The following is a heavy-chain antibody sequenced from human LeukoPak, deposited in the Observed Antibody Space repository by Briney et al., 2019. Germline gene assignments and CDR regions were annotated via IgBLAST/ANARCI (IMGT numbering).Heavy chain of an antibody. J-gene: IGHJ3*02. Sequence: SETLSLTCALYGGSFSGYYWSWIRQPPGKGLEWIGEINYRGSTTYNPSLKRRVTISVDTSRNSFSLELSSVTAADTAVYYCARRFTLYALVLDALDIWGRGSMVIVSS. CDR1: GGSFSGYY. CDR2: INYRGST. D-gene: IGHD3-16*01. CDR3: ARRFTLYALVLDALDI. V-gene: IGHV4-34*01.